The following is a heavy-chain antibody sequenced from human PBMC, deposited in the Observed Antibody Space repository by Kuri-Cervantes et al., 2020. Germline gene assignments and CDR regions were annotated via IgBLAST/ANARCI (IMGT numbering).Heavy chain of an antibody. Sequence: GSLRLSCTVSGGSISSYYWSWIRQPPGKGLEWIGYIYYSGSTNYNPSLKSRVTISVDTSKNQFFLKVNSVIAADTAVYYCAREFKWSGWFESWGQGTLVTVSS. V-gene: IGHV4-59*01. CDR3: AREFKWSGWFES. CDR1: GGSISSYY. D-gene: IGHD2-15*01. CDR2: IYYSGST. J-gene: IGHJ5*01.